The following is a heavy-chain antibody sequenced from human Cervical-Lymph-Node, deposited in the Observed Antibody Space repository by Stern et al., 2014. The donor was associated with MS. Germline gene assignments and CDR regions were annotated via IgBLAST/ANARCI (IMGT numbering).Heavy chain of an antibody. CDR3: AKVLGYCSGGSCRRRYYYGMDV. V-gene: IGHV3-30*18. Sequence: VQLVESGGGVVQPGRSLRLSCAASGFTFSSYGMHWVRQAPGKGLEWVAVISYDGSNKYYADSVKGRFTISRDNSKNTLYLQMNSLRAEDTAVYYCAKVLGYCSGGSCRRRYYYGMDVWGQGTTVTVSS. J-gene: IGHJ6*02. D-gene: IGHD2-15*01. CDR2: ISYDGSNK. CDR1: GFTFSSYG.